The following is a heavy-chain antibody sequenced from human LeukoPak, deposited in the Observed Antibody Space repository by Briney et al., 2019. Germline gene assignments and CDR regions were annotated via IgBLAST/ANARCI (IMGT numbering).Heavy chain of an antibody. V-gene: IGHV3-72*01. D-gene: IGHD3-10*01. J-gene: IGHJ4*02. Sequence: HPGGPLRHSCAASGFTFSDHFMDWVRQAPGKGLEWVGRSRHKGNNYATQYAASVKGRFTISRDDSKSSLHLQMNSLKTEDTAVYFCLAMLRGVVHWRGGTLVTVSS. CDR1: GFTFSDHF. CDR3: LAMLRGVVH. CDR2: SRHKGNNYAT.